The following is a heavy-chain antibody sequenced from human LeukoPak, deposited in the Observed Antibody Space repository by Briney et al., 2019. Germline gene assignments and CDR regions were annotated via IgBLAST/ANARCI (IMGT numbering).Heavy chain of an antibody. V-gene: IGHV1-2*02. J-gene: IGHJ5*02. CDR1: GYTFTGYY. Sequence: ASVKVSCKASGYTFTGYYMHWVRQAPGQGLEWMGWINPNSGGTNYAQKFQGRVTMTRDTSISTAYMELSRLRSDDTAVYYCARDWAGTYYDFWSGYSVNWFDPWGQGTPVTVSS. CDR3: ARDWAGTYYDFWSGYSVNWFDP. D-gene: IGHD3-3*01. CDR2: INPNSGGT.